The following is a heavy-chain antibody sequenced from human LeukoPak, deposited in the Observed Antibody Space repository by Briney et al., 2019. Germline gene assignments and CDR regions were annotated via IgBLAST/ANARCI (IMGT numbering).Heavy chain of an antibody. V-gene: IGHV3-7*04. J-gene: IGHJ4*02. CDR1: GFTFSVYW. D-gene: IGHD2-15*01. Sequence: GGSLRLSCAASGFTFSVYWMSWVRQAPGKGLEWVANIKRDESEKYYVDSVKGRFTISRDNAKNSLYLQMNSLRAEDTAVYYCAREEGWRSFDYWGQGTLVTVSS. CDR3: AREEGWRSFDY. CDR2: IKRDESEK.